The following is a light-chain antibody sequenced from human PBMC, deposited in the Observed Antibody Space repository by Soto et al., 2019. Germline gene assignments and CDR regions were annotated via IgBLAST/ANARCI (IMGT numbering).Light chain of an antibody. J-gene: IGKJ3*01. V-gene: IGKV3-20*01. Sequence: EVVLTQSPGTLSLSPGERATLSCRASQNVYINSLAWYQQKPGQPPRLLIYGASTRAAAIPDRFSGSGSGADFALSIDGLEPEDFAIYYCQQYGDSPLTFGPETRVD. CDR1: QNVYINS. CDR3: QQYGDSPLT. CDR2: GAS.